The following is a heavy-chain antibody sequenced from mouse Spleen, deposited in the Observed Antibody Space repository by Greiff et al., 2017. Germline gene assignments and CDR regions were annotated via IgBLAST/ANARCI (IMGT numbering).Heavy chain of an antibody. CDR1: GFSLTSYG. V-gene: IGHV2-5*01. CDR3: AKNWDYDGYYYAMDY. D-gene: IGHD2-4*01. J-gene: IGHJ4*01. CDR2: IWRGGST. Sequence: QVQLQQSGPGLVQPSQSLSITCTVSGFSLTSYGVHWVRQSPGKGLEWLGVIWRGGSTDYNAAFMSRLSITKDNSKSQVFFKMNSLQADDTAIYYCAKNWDYDGYYYAMDYWGQGTSVTVSS.